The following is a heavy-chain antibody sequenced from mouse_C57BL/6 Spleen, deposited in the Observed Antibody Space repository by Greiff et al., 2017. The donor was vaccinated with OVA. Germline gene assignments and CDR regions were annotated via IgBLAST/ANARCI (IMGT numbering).Heavy chain of an antibody. Sequence: QVQLKESGPGLVQPSQSLSITCTVSGFSLTSYGVHWVRQSPGKGLEWLGVIWSGGSTDYNAAFISRLSISKDNSKSQVFFKMNSLQADDTAIYYCAKHYGSMGYYAMDYWGQGTSVTVSS. CDR2: IWSGGST. V-gene: IGHV2-2*01. D-gene: IGHD1-1*01. CDR3: AKHYGSMGYYAMDY. CDR1: GFSLTSYG. J-gene: IGHJ4*01.